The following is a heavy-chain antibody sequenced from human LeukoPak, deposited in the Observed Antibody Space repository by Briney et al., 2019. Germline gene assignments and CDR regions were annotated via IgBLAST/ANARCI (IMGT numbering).Heavy chain of an antibody. CDR2: INPKTGVT. Sequence: ASVKVSCKASGYTLTGYYMQWVRQAPGQGLEWMAWINPKTGVTKYAQKFQGRVTMTRDTSISTVYVELSRLRSDDTAVYYCAKGGYSSGWPHDAFDIWGQGTLVTVSS. CDR3: AKGGYSSGWPHDAFDI. J-gene: IGHJ3*02. D-gene: IGHD6-25*01. V-gene: IGHV1-2*02. CDR1: GYTLTGYY.